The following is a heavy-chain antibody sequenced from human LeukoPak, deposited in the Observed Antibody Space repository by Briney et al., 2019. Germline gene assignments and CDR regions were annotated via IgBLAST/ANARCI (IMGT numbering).Heavy chain of an antibody. CDR3: ARDPKSAVAADWFDP. CDR1: GVSISTIGYY. V-gene: IGHV4-39*07. D-gene: IGHD6-19*01. Sequence: SETLSLTCTVSGVSISTIGYYWGWIRQPPGKGLEWIGSIYYSGITYFNPSLKSRVTISIDTSNNQFSLTLSSVTAADTAFYYCARDPKSAVAADWFDPWGQGTLVTVSS. CDR2: IYYSGIT. J-gene: IGHJ5*01.